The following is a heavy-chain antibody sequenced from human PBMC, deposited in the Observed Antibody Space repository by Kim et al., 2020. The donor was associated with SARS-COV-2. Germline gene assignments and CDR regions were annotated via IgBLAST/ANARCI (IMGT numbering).Heavy chain of an antibody. CDR3: ARHLRNWYFDL. CDR1: GGSISSSDYY. V-gene: IGHV4-39*01. CDR2: IYYSGST. J-gene: IGHJ2*01. Sequence: SETLSLTCSVSGGSISSSDYYWGWIRQPPGKGLEWIATIYYSGSTYYNPTLKGRVTISVDTSKKQFSLRLSSVTAADAAVYYCARHLRNWYFDLWGRGTL.